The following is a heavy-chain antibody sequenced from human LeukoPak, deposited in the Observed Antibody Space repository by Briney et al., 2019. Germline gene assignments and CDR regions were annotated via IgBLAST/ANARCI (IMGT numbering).Heavy chain of an antibody. CDR1: GYTFTGSY. CDR3: ARSQRPGYSSSWYLGAGFDI. J-gene: IGHJ3*02. V-gene: IGHV1-2*02. D-gene: IGHD6-13*01. CDR2: INPNTGDA. Sequence: ASVKLSFTSSGYTFTGSYMFWVRQAPGQGLEWMGWINPNTGDAHYAQKFQGRVTMTRDTSISTAYMEVYRLTSDDTAMFYCARSQRPGYSSSWYLGAGFDIWGQGTMGTVSS.